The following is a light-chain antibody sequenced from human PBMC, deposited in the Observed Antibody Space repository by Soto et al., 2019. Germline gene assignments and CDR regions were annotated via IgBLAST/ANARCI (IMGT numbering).Light chain of an antibody. J-gene: IGKJ1*01. Sequence: EILMTQTPLSLHVTPGEPASISCKSSQRLLHSNGYNYLAWYLQKPGQSQQLLTYMGSLRASGVPDRFTGSGSGTDVTLKISTLEAEEVRRYYCMQALQTPGTFGQGTKV. CDR3: MQALQTPGT. CDR2: MGS. V-gene: IGKV2-28*01. CDR1: QRLLHSNGYNY.